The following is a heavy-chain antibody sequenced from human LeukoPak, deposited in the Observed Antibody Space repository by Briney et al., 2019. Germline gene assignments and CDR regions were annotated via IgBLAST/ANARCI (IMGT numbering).Heavy chain of an antibody. V-gene: IGHV3-30*02. CDR2: IRYDGSNK. J-gene: IGHJ4*02. CDR1: GFTFSSYG. Sequence: GGSLRLSCAASGFTFSSYGMHWVRQAPGKGLEWVAFIRYDGSNKYYADSVKGRFTISRDNSKNSLYLQMNSLRAEDTAVYYCARDMMDGSYVRVPDYWGQGTLVTVSS. CDR3: ARDMMDGSYVRVPDY. D-gene: IGHD1-26*01.